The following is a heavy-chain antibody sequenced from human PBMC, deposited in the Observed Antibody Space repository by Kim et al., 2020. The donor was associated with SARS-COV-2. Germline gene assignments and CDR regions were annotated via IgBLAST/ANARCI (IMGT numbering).Heavy chain of an antibody. D-gene: IGHD3-10*01. CDR1: GFTFSSYS. J-gene: IGHJ3*02. CDR3: ARVRGWFGEPYQDAFDI. V-gene: IGHV3-48*02. Sequence: GGSLRLSCAASGFTFSSYSMNWVRQAPGKGLEWVSYISSSSSTIYYADSVKGRFTISRDNAKNSLYLQMNSLRDEDTAVYYCARVRGWFGEPYQDAFDIWGQGTMVTVSS. CDR2: ISSSSSTI.